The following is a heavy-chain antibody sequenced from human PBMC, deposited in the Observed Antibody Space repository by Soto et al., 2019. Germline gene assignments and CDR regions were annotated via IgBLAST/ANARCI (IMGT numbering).Heavy chain of an antibody. D-gene: IGHD3-10*01. CDR2: IGTAGDT. Sequence: GGSLRLSCAASGFTFSSYDMHWVRQATGKGLEWVSAIGTAGDTYYPGSVKGRFTISRENAKNSLYLQMNSLRAGDTAVYYCAREYYYGSGSYYKGALDVWGKGTTVTVSS. J-gene: IGHJ6*04. CDR1: GFTFSSYD. V-gene: IGHV3-13*01. CDR3: AREYYYGSGSYYKGALDV.